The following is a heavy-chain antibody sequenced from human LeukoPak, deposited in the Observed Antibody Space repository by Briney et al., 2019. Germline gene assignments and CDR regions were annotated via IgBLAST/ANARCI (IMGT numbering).Heavy chain of an antibody. CDR2: IYPGDSDT. CDR3: ARLSSSWYRPDFDY. D-gene: IGHD6-13*01. Sequence: ESLKISYEGSGYSFTSYWIGWVRQMPGKGLEWMGIIYPGDSDTRYSPSFQGQVTISADKSISTAYLQWSSLKASGTAMYYCARLSSSWYRPDFDYWGQGTLVTVSS. J-gene: IGHJ4*02. V-gene: IGHV5-51*01. CDR1: GYSFTSYW.